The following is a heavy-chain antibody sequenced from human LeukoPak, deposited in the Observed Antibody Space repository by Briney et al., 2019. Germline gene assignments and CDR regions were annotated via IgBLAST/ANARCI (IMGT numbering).Heavy chain of an antibody. D-gene: IGHD3-22*01. CDR3: AREGYYDSSGYYYVLDHYYYYGMDV. CDR1: GFTFSSYW. J-gene: IGHJ6*02. CDR2: IKQDGSEK. V-gene: IGHV3-7*01. Sequence: GGSLRLSCAASGFTFSSYWMSWVRQAPGKGLEWVANIKQDGSEKYYADSVKGRFTISRDNAKSSLYLQMNSLRAEDTAVYYCAREGYYDSSGYYYVLDHYYYYGMDVWGQGTTVTVSS.